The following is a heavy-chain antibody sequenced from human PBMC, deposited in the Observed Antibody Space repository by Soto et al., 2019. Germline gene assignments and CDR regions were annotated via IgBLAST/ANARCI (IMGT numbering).Heavy chain of an antibody. V-gene: IGHV1-24*01. Sequence: ASVKVSCKVSGYTLTELSMHWVRQAPGKGLEWMGGFDPEDGETIYAQKFQGRVTMTEDTSTDTAYMELSSLRFEDTAVYYCATARRTTFYYYYGMDVWGQGTTVTVSS. CDR3: ATARRTTFYYYYGMDV. J-gene: IGHJ6*02. CDR1: GYTLTELS. CDR2: FDPEDGET.